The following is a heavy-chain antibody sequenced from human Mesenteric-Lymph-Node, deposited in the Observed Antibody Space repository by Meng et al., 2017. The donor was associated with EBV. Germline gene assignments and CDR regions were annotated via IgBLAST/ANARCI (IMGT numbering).Heavy chain of an antibody. J-gene: IGHJ4*02. CDR2: MYHSGST. CDR1: GGPISNDHW. CDR3: ARGREYSWGY. V-gene: IGHV4-4*02. Sequence: VQLPASGPGLVKPSGPLSLTCGVSGGPISNDHWWSWVRQPPGKGLEWIGEMYHSGSTNYNPSLKSRVTISVDKSKNQFFLSLNSVTAADTAVYYCARGREYSWGYWGQGTLVTVSS. D-gene: IGHD4-11*01.